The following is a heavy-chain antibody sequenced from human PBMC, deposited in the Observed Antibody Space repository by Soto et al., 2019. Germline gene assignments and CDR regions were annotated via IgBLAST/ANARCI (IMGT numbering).Heavy chain of an antibody. CDR1: GFTFSSYS. V-gene: IGHV3-21*01. Sequence: EVQLVESGGGLVKPGGSLRLSCAASGFTFSSYSMNWVRQAPGKGLEWVSSISSSSSYIYYADSVKGRLTISRDNAKNSLYLQMNSLSADDTAVYYCASSSIAVAGTSSYWGQGTLVTVSS. CDR2: ISSSSSYI. D-gene: IGHD6-19*01. J-gene: IGHJ4*02. CDR3: ASSSIAVAGTSSY.